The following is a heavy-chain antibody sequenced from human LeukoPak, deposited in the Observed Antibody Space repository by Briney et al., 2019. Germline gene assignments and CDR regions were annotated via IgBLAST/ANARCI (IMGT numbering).Heavy chain of an antibody. CDR1: GFLFSSYW. D-gene: IGHD5-24*01. CDR3: TRVGYIDEGIDY. V-gene: IGHV3-7*04. CDR2: IKQDGSKK. J-gene: IGHJ4*02. Sequence: GGSLRLSCVASGFLFSSYWMTWVRQAPGKGLEWVANIKQDGSKKSYVDSVKGRFTISRDNAKNSLYLQMNSLRAEDTAIYYCTRVGYIDEGIDYWGQGTLVTVSS.